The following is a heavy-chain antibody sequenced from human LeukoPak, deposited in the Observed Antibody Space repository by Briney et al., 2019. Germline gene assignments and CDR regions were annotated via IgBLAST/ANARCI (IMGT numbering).Heavy chain of an antibody. CDR3: ASIRGYSYGPFDY. CDR2: IRYDGSNK. V-gene: IGHV3-30*02. Sequence: GGSLRLSCAASGFTFSSYGMHWVRQAPGKGLEWVAFIRYDGSNKYYADSVKGRFTISRDNSKNTLYLQMNSLRAEDTAVYYCASIRGYSYGPFDYWGQGTLVTVSS. D-gene: IGHD5-18*01. CDR1: GFTFSSYG. J-gene: IGHJ4*02.